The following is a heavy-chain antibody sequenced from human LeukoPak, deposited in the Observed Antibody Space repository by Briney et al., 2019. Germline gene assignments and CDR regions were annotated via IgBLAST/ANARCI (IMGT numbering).Heavy chain of an antibody. CDR1: GFTFSSYS. D-gene: IGHD6-13*01. Sequence: GGSLRLSCAASGFTFSSYSMNWVRQAPGKGLEWVSSISSSSSYIYYADSVKGRFTISRDNAKNSLYLQMNSLRAGGTAVYYCARVRAAAGANWYFDLWGRGTLVTVSS. CDR3: ARVRAAAGANWYFDL. V-gene: IGHV3-21*01. J-gene: IGHJ2*01. CDR2: ISSSSSYI.